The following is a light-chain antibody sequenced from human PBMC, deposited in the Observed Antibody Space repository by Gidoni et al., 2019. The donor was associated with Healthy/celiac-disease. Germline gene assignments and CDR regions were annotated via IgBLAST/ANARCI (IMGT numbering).Light chain of an antibody. Sequence: IRMTQSPSSFSASTGDRVTITCRASQGISSYLAWYQQKPGKAPKLLIYAASTLQSGVPSRFSGSGSGTDFTLTISCLQSEDFATYYCQQYYSYPLTFGQGTKVEIK. CDR2: AAS. J-gene: IGKJ1*01. CDR3: QQYYSYPLT. V-gene: IGKV1-8*01. CDR1: QGISSY.